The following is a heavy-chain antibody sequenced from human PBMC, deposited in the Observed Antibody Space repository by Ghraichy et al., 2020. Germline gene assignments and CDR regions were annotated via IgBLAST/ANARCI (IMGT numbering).Heavy chain of an antibody. CDR2: ISGSGGSI. J-gene: IGHJ2*01. D-gene: IGHD1-26*01. CDR3: AKGKGSGSYVDWSFNI. Sequence: GGSLRLSCAVSGLTFSNFSMAWVRQAPGKGLVWVSKISGSGGSIWYADSGKGRFIISRDNSRSTFYLQMNSLRAEDTAVYYCAKGKGSGSYVDWSFNIWGRGTPVTV. V-gene: IGHV3-23*01. CDR1: GLTFSNFS.